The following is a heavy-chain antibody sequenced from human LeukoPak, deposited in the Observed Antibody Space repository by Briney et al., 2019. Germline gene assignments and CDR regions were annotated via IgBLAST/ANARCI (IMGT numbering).Heavy chain of an antibody. CDR2: IYYSGST. V-gene: IGHV4-39*07. J-gene: IGHJ4*02. CDR1: GGSISSSSYY. CDR3: ASGSALSYSFGY. D-gene: IGHD1-26*01. Sequence: PSETLSLTCTVSGGSISSSSYYWGWIRQPPGKGLEWIGSIYYSGSTYYNPSLKSRVTISVDTSKNQFSLKLSSVTAADTAVYYCASGSALSYSFGYWGQGTLVTVSS.